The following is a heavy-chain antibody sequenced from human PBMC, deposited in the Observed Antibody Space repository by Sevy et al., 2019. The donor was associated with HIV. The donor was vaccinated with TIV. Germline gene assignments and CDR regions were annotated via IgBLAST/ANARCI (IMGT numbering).Heavy chain of an antibody. CDR3: AGENAWGRGYS. CDR2: IYYNGHI. D-gene: IGHD1-26*01. CDR1: GGSITSLY. V-gene: IGHV4-59*08. Sequence: SDNLSLTCTVSGGSITSLYWSWIRQPPGKGLEWIANIYYNGHINYNPSLKSRVTLSLDTSKNQFSLRLSSVTAEDTAMYYCAGENAWGRGYSWGQGTLVTVSS. J-gene: IGHJ4*02.